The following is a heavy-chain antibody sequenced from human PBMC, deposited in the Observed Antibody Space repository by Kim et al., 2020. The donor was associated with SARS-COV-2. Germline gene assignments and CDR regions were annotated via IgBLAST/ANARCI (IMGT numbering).Heavy chain of an antibody. Sequence: GGSLRLSCAASGFSFSSYWLHWVRQAPGKGLVWVSRIYSDGSAPTYADSVKGRFTISRDNAKNTLYLQMNSLRAEDTAVYFCVRDSSYAFAVWSHGTTFT. D-gene: IGHD3-3*01. J-gene: IGHJ6*02. V-gene: IGHV3-74*01. CDR2: IYSDGSAP. CDR3: VRDSSYAFAV. CDR1: GFSFSSYW.